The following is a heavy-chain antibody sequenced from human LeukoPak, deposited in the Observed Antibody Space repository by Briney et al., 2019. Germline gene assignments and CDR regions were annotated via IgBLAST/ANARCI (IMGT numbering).Heavy chain of an antibody. J-gene: IGHJ4*02. CDR2: IYSGGST. CDR3: ARVHYWETYYFDY. V-gene: IGHV3-53*01. D-gene: IGHD1-26*01. CDR1: GFTVSSNY. Sequence: GGSLRLSCAASGFTVSSNYMSWVRQAPGKGLEWVSVIYSGGSTYYADSVKGRFTISRDNSKNTLYLQMNSLRAEDTAVYYCARVHYWETYYFDYWGQGTLVTVSS.